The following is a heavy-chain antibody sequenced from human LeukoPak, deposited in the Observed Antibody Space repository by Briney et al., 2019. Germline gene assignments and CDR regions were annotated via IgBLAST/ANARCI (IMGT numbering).Heavy chain of an antibody. D-gene: IGHD6-6*01. Sequence: PSETLSLTCTGSGGSISSYYWSWIRQPAGKGLEWIGRIYTSGSTNYNPSLKSRVTMSVDTSKNQFSLKLSSVTAADTAVYYCARVSRYSSSSYYFDYWGQGTLVTVSS. CDR2: IYTSGST. J-gene: IGHJ4*02. CDR1: GGSISSYY. V-gene: IGHV4-4*07. CDR3: ARVSRYSSSSYYFDY.